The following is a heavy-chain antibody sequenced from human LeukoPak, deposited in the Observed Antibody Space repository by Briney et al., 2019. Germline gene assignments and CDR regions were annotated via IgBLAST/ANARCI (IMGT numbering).Heavy chain of an antibody. D-gene: IGHD6-19*01. CDR1: GGSFSGYY. V-gene: IGHV4-34*01. CDR2: INHSGST. Sequence: PSETLSLTCAVYGGSFSGYYWSWIRQPPGKGLEWIGEINHSGSTNYKPSLKSRVTISVDTSKNQFSLKLSSVTAADTAVYYCARGPRGWYGRYFDYWGQGTLVTVSS. J-gene: IGHJ4*02. CDR3: ARGPRGWYGRYFDY.